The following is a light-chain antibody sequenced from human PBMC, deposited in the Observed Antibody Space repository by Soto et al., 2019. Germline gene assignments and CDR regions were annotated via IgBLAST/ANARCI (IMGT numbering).Light chain of an antibody. CDR1: SSDVGSYNF. CDR2: EGS. Sequence: QSALTQPASVSGSPGQSITISCTGTSSDVGSYNFVSWYQQHPGKAPKLMIYEGSKRPSGVSNRFSGSKSGNTASLTISGLHAEDEADYHCCSYAGSSTLVFGGGTKLTVL. V-gene: IGLV2-23*01. CDR3: CSYAGSSTLV. J-gene: IGLJ2*01.